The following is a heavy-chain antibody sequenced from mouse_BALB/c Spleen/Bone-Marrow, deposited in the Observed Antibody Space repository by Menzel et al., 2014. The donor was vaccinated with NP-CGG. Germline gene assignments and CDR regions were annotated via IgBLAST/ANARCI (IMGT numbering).Heavy chain of an antibody. D-gene: IGHD1-1*01. CDR1: GYTFTGYW. CDR3: ARLIYGSSYIVDF. CDR2: INTSNGRT. V-gene: IGHV1S81*02. Sequence: QVQLQQPGAELVKPGASVKLSCKASGYTFTGYWMHWVKQRPGQGLEWIGEINTSNGRTNYNEKFKSMATLTVDKSSSTPYMQLSSLTSYDSAVFYCARLIYGSSYIVDFWGQGTSLTVSS. J-gene: IGHJ4*01.